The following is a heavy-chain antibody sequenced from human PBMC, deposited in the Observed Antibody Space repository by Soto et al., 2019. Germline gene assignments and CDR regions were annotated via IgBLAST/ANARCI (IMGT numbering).Heavy chain of an antibody. D-gene: IGHD3-3*01. CDR2: IYHSGST. V-gene: IGHV4-4*02. J-gene: IGHJ5*02. CDR3: ARENRLLGLTGWFDP. CDR1: GGSISSSNW. Sequence: PSETLSLTCAVSGGSISSSNWWSWVRQPPGKGLEWIGEIYHSGSTNYNPSLKSRVTISVDKSKNQFSLKLSSVTAADTAVYYCARENRLLGLTGWFDPWGQGTQVTAPS.